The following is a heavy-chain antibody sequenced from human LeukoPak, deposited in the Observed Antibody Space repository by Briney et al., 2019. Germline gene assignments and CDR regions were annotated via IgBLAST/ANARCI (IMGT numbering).Heavy chain of an antibody. J-gene: IGHJ1*01. Sequence: GGSLRLSCAVSGITFDSYAMNWVRQAPGKGPEWISYISSTSNTMYHADSVKGRFTISRDNAKNSLYLQMNSLRAEDTAVYYCARDMTTVTTAYFQHWGQGTLVTVSS. V-gene: IGHV3-48*01. CDR2: ISSTSNTM. CDR3: ARDMTTVTTAYFQH. D-gene: IGHD4-17*01. CDR1: GITFDSYA.